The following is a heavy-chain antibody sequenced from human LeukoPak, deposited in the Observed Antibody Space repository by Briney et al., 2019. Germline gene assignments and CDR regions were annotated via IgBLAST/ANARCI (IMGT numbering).Heavy chain of an antibody. CDR2: IYYSGST. CDR1: GGSISSYY. Sequence: SETLSLTCTVSGGSISSYYWSWIRQPPGKGLEWIGYIYYSGSTNYNPSLKSRVTISVDTSKNQFSLKLSSVTAADTAVYYCARAGIVVVGGLTYYYYGMDVWGQGTTVTVSS. V-gene: IGHV4-59*01. J-gene: IGHJ6*02. CDR3: ARAGIVVVGGLTYYYYGMDV. D-gene: IGHD2-2*01.